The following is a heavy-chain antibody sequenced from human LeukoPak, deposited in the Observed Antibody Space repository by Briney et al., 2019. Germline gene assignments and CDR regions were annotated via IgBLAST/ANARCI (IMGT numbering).Heavy chain of an antibody. V-gene: IGHV4-31*03. D-gene: IGHD1-26*01. CDR2: IYYSGTT. CDR3: AGGPDRAKVGY. Sequence: PSETLSLTCTVSSGSISSADYYWNWVRQHPGKGLEWIGYIYYSGTTSYNPSLKSRISISLDTSKNQFSLRLSSVTAADTAVYYCAGGPDRAKVGYWGQGALVTVSS. CDR1: SGSISSADYY. J-gene: IGHJ4*02.